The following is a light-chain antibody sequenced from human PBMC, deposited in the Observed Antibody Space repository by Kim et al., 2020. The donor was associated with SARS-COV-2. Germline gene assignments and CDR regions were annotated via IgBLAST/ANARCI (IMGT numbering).Light chain of an antibody. J-gene: IGLJ3*02. V-gene: IGLV4-69*01. CDR1: SGHSSYA. Sequence: AAVKLTCTLSSGHSSYAIAWHQQQPEKGPRYLMKVNSDGSHSKGDGIPDRFSGSCSGAERYLTISSLQSEDEADYYCETWDSGNWVFGGGTKVTVL. CDR2: VNSDGSH. CDR3: ETWDSGNWV.